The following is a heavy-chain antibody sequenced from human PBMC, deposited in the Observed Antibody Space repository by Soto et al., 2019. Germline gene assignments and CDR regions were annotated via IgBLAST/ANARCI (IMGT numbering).Heavy chain of an antibody. D-gene: IGHD3-10*01. CDR2: IYPGDSDA. CDR1: GYTFSKYW. J-gene: IGHJ4*02. Sequence: ESLKISCKGSGYTFSKYWIGWVRQTPGKGLERMGMIYPGDSDARYSPSFEGQVTFSVDKSINTAYLQWNSLKASDTAMYYCARQGGEYNTMSDYWGQGTLVTVSS. V-gene: IGHV5-51*01. CDR3: ARQGGEYNTMSDY.